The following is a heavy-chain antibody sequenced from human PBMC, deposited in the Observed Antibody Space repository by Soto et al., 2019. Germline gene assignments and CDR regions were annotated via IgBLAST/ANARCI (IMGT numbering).Heavy chain of an antibody. CDR2: INPNSGGT. D-gene: IGHD2-21*01. J-gene: IGHJ4*02. V-gene: IGHV1-2*02. CDR3: ARVPRLVMAFDY. CDR1: GYTFTGYY. Sequence: ASVKVPCKASGYTFTGYYMHWVRQAPGQGLEWMGWINPNSGGTNYAQKFQGRVTMTRDTSISTAYMELSRLRSDDTAVYYCARVPRLVMAFDYWGQGTLVTVSS.